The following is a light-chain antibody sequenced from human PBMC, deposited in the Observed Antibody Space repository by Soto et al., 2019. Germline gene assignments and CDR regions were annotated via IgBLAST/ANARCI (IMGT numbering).Light chain of an antibody. Sequence: EIVLTQSPGTLSLSPGERATLSCRASQTVSSSYLAWYQQKPGQAPRLLIYGASSRATGIPDRFSGSGSGTDATLTINRLEPEDFVVYYCQQYGSSPTFGGGTKVDIK. J-gene: IGKJ4*01. CDR2: GAS. CDR1: QTVSSSY. CDR3: QQYGSSPT. V-gene: IGKV3-20*01.